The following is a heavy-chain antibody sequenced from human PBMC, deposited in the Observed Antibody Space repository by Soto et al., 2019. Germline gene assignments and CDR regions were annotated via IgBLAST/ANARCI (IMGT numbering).Heavy chain of an antibody. CDR3: ARSKDSSGYYVRRGYYYYYGMDV. J-gene: IGHJ6*02. D-gene: IGHD3-22*01. Sequence: QVQLVQSGAEVKKPGSSVKVSCKASGGTFSSYAISWVRQAPGQGLEWMGGIIPIFGTANYAQKFQGRVTITADESTSTAYMELSSLRSEDTAVYYCARSKDSSGYYVRRGYYYYYGMDVWGQGPTVTVSS. V-gene: IGHV1-69*01. CDR2: IIPIFGTA. CDR1: GGTFSSYA.